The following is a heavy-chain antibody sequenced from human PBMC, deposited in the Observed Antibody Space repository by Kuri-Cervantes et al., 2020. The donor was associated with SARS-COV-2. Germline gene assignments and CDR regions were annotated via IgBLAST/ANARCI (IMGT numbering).Heavy chain of an antibody. CDR1: GGTFSSYA. D-gene: IGHD2-15*01. Sequence: SVKVSCKASGGTFSSYAISWVRQAPGQGLEWMGGIIPIFGTANYAQKFQGRVTITADESTSTAYMELSSLRSEDTAVYYCANGYCSGGSCYSAPLYWGQGTLVTVSS. CDR2: IIPIFGTA. V-gene: IGHV1-69*13. CDR3: ANGYCSGGSCYSAPLY. J-gene: IGHJ4*02.